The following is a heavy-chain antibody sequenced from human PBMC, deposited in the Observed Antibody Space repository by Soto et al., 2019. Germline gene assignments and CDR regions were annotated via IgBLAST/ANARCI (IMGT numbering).Heavy chain of an antibody. CDR2: IYYSGST. CDR1: GGSISSSSYY. CDR3: AGPIAAAGRSIEIFAY. D-gene: IGHD6-13*01. Sequence: SETLSLTCTVSGGSISSSSYYWGWIRQPPGKGLEWIGSIYYSGSTYYNPSLKSRVTISVDTSKNQFSLKLSSVTAADTAVYYCAGPIAAAGRSIEIFAYWGQGTLVTVSS. J-gene: IGHJ4*02. V-gene: IGHV4-39*01.